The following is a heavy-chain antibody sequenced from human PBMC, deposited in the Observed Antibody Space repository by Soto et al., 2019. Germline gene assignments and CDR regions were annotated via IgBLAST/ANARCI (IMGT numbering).Heavy chain of an antibody. CDR2: IYYSGST. D-gene: IGHD2-15*01. V-gene: IGHV4-59*08. CDR1: GGSISSYY. Sequence: TSETLSLTCTVSGGSISSYYWSWIRQPPGKGLEWIGYIYYSGSTNYNPSLKSRVTISVDTSKNQFSLKLSSVTAADTAVYYCARRPSWATGYCSGGSCYSVDSGAFHIWGQGTMVTGSS. CDR3: ARRPSWATGYCSGGSCYSVDSGAFHI. J-gene: IGHJ3*02.